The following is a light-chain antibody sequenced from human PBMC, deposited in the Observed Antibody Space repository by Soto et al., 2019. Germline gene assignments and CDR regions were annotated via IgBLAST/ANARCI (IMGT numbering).Light chain of an antibody. CDR3: QSYDSSLSGVL. Sequence: QSVLTQPPSVSGAPGQRVTISCTGSSSNIGAGYDVHWYQQLPGTVPKLLIYGNSNRPSGVPDRFSGSKSGTSASLAITGLQAEDEADYYCQSYDSSLSGVLFGGGTKLTVL. CDR2: GNS. J-gene: IGLJ2*01. CDR1: SSNIGAGYD. V-gene: IGLV1-40*01.